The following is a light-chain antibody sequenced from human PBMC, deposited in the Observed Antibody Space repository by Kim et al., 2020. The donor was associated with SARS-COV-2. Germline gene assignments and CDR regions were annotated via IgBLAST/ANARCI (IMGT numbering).Light chain of an antibody. Sequence: SPGERATLSCRARQSVSSYLAWYQQKPGQAPRLLIYDASNRATGSPARFSGSGSGTDFTLTISSLEPEDFAVYYCQQRSNWPPWTFGQGTKVDIK. V-gene: IGKV3-11*01. CDR3: QQRSNWPPWT. CDR2: DAS. CDR1: QSVSSY. J-gene: IGKJ1*01.